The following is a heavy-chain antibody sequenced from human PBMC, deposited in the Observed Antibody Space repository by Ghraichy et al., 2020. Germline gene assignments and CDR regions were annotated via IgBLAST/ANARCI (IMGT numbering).Heavy chain of an antibody. D-gene: IGHD3-10*01. Sequence: GSLRLSCTVSGYSISSGYYWGWIRQPPGKGLEWIGSIYHSGSTYYNPSLKSRVTISVDTSKNHFSLKLSSVTAADTAVYYCARTGESAEYFQHWGQGTLVTVSS. CDR1: GYSISSGYY. V-gene: IGHV4-38-2*02. J-gene: IGHJ1*01. CDR2: IYHSGST. CDR3: ARTGESAEYFQH.